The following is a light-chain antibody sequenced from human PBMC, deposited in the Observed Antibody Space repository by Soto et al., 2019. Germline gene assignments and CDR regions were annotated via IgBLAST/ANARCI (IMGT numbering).Light chain of an antibody. V-gene: IGKV1-39*01. CDR3: QQSYNTPPIT. J-gene: IGKJ5*01. Sequence: DIQVTQSPSSLSASVGDIVTITCRASQAITSYLNWYQQKPGKAPQLLIYGASRLQSGVPSRFSGSGYGTDFTLTITSLQHEDFATYYCQQSYNTPPITFGQGTRLEIK. CDR1: QAITSY. CDR2: GAS.